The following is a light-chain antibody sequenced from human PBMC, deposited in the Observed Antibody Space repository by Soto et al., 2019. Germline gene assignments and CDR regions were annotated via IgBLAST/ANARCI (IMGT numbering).Light chain of an antibody. V-gene: IGKV3-11*01. Sequence: EIVLTQSPATLSLSPGERATLSCRASQSVSSYLAWYQQKPGQAPRLLIYDASNRATGIPARFSGSGSGTAFTLTISRLEPEDFAVYYCQQRSNWPGTFGPGTKVDIK. CDR2: DAS. J-gene: IGKJ3*01. CDR3: QQRSNWPGT. CDR1: QSVSSY.